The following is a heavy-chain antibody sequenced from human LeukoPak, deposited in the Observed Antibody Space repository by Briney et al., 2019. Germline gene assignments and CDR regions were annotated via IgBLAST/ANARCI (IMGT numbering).Heavy chain of an antibody. CDR2: IIPIFGTA. Sequence: ASVKVSCKASGGTFSSYAISWVRQAPGQGLEWMGGIIPIFGTANYAQKFQGRVTITADESTSTAYMELSSLRSEDTAVYYCASSVYYYDSSGYSTHNWFDPWGQGTLVTVSS. D-gene: IGHD3-22*01. J-gene: IGHJ5*02. CDR3: ASSVYYYDSSGYSTHNWFDP. CDR1: GGTFSSYA. V-gene: IGHV1-69*13.